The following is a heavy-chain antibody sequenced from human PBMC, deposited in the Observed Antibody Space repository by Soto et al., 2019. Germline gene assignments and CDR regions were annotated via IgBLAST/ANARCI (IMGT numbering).Heavy chain of an antibody. D-gene: IGHD6-19*01. Sequence: SETLSLTCTVSGGSISSYYWSWIRQPPGKGLEWIGYIYYSGSTNYNPSLKSRVTISVDTSKNQFSLKLSSVTAADTAVYYCARVSSSGWYVAYWGQGTLVTVSS. V-gene: IGHV4-59*01. CDR3: ARVSSSGWYVAY. CDR1: GGSISSYY. CDR2: IYYSGST. J-gene: IGHJ4*02.